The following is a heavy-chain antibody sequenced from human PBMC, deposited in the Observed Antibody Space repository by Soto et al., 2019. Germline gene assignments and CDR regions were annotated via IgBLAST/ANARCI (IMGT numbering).Heavy chain of an antibody. V-gene: IGHV6-1*01. D-gene: IGHD3-3*01. CDR1: GDSVSSNSAA. J-gene: IGHJ3*02. CDR3: PRGGLRCLGILAFDI. Sequence: PSKTLSLTCVISGDSVSSNSAAWNWIRQSPSRGLEWLGRTYYRSKWYNVYAVSVKSRITINPDTSKNHFTLQLNSVTHEDTAVYYSPRGGLRCLGILAFDIWGQGTMVTVSS. CDR2: TYYRSKWYN.